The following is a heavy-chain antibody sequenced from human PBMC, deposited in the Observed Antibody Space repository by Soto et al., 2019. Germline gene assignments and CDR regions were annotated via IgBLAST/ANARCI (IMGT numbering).Heavy chain of an antibody. CDR3: AKDLEDGYNFDY. D-gene: IGHD5-12*01. V-gene: IGHV3-23*01. CDR2: ISGSGGST. CDR1: GFTFSSYA. Sequence: EVQLLESGGGVVQPWGSLRLSCAACGFTFSSYAMSWVRQAPGKGLEWVSAISGSGGSTYYGDSVKGRFTISRDNSKNTLYLQMNSLRAEDTAVYYCAKDLEDGYNFDYWGQGTLVTVSS. J-gene: IGHJ4*02.